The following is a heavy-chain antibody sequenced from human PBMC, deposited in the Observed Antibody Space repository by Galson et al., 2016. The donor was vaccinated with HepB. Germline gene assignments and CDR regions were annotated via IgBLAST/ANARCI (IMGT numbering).Heavy chain of an antibody. CDR3: AAATGPFDY. Sequence: SLRLSCAASGLTFINYAMHWVRQTPGKGLEWVAVVSFGGSDKYYADSVKGRFTISRDNSKDTLYLQLNSLRTEDTAVYFCAAATGPFDYWGQGTLVTVSS. CDR2: VSFGGSDK. CDR1: GLTFINYA. J-gene: IGHJ4*02. D-gene: IGHD6-25*01. V-gene: IGHV3-30-3*01.